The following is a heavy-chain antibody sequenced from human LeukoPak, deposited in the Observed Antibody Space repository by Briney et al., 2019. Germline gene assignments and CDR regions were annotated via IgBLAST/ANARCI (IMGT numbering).Heavy chain of an antibody. CDR3: AKVNYYESSGYYDY. CDR1: GFPFSSYG. Sequence: TGGSLRLSCAASGFPFSSYGMHWVRQTPGKGLEWVAVISHDGTNKYYADSVKGRFTISRDNSKNTLYLQMNSLRAEDTAVYYCAKVNYYESSGYYDYWGQGTLVTVSS. CDR2: ISHDGTNK. J-gene: IGHJ4*02. V-gene: IGHV3-30*18. D-gene: IGHD3-22*01.